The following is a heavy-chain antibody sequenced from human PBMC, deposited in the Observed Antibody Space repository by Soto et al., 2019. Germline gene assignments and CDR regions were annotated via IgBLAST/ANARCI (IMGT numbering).Heavy chain of an antibody. CDR1: GFTFSSYG. D-gene: IGHD4-17*01. J-gene: IGHJ3*02. V-gene: IGHV3-33*01. Sequence: GGSLRLSCAASGFTFSSYGMHWVRQAPGKGLEWVAVIWYDGSNKYYADSVKGRFTISRDNSKNTLYLQMNSLRAEDTAVYYCASSYGGNADDAFDIWGQGTMVTVSS. CDR3: ASSYGGNADDAFDI. CDR2: IWYDGSNK.